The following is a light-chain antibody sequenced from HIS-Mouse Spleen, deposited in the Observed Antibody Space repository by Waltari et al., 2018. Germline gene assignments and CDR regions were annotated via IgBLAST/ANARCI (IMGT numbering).Light chain of an antibody. CDR2: EGG. Sequence: QSALTQPASVSGSPGQSITISCTGTSSDVGSYNLVSWYQQHPGKAPKPMIYEGGRRPSGVSKRFSGSKSGNTASLTISGLQAEDEADYYCCSYAGSSTLVFGGGTKLTVL. V-gene: IGLV2-23*01. J-gene: IGLJ3*02. CDR3: CSYAGSSTLV. CDR1: SSDVGSYNL.